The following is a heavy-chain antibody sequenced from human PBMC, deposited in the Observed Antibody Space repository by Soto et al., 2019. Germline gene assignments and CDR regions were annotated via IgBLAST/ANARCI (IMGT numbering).Heavy chain of an antibody. V-gene: IGHV3-73*01. CDR3: TRPDSASYCGCDCYLYSWFDS. Sequence: AGGSLRLSCAASGFTFIGSAMHWVRQASGKGLEWVGRIRSKGDNYATSYAASVKGRFTISRDDSKNTAYLQMDNVKAEDTAVYYCTRPDSASYCGCDCYLYSWFDSWGQRALVTVSS. J-gene: IGHJ5*01. D-gene: IGHD2-21*02. CDR1: GFTFIGSA. CDR2: IRSKGDNYAT.